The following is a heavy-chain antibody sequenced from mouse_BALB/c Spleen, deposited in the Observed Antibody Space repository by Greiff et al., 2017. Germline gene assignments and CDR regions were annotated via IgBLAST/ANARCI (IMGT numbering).Heavy chain of an antibody. CDR1: GFSLSTYGIG. Sequence: QVTLKESGPGILQPSQTLSLTCSFSGFSLSTYGIGVGWIRQPSGKGLEWLAHIWWNDNKYYNTALKSRLTISKDTSNNQVFLKIASVDTADTATYYCARTGRDYFDYWGQGTTLTVSS. CDR2: IWWNDNK. D-gene: IGHD4-1*01. V-gene: IGHV8-11*01. CDR3: ARTGRDYFDY. J-gene: IGHJ2*01.